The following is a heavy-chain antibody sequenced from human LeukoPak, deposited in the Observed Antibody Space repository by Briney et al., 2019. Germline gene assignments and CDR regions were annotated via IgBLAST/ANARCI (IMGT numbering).Heavy chain of an antibody. CDR3: ARGAWNDDYGDYDLDY. D-gene: IGHD4-17*01. J-gene: IGHJ4*02. CDR1: GGSFSGYY. Sequence: SETLSLTCAVYGGSFSGYYWSWIRQPPGKGLEWIGEINHRTNTNCNPSLKRRVTISVDTSKNQFSLKVRSATAADTAVYYCARGAWNDDYGDYDLDYWGQGALVTVSS. CDR2: INHRTNT. V-gene: IGHV4-34*01.